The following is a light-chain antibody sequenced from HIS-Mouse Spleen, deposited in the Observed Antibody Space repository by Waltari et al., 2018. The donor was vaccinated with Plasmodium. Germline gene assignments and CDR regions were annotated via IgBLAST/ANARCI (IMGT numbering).Light chain of an antibody. CDR1: SSDVGSYDY. V-gene: IGLV2-18*02. CDR3: SSYTSSSTLV. CDR2: NVN. Sequence: QSALIQPPSVSGSPGQSVTISRTGTSSDVGSYDYVSWYQQHPGTVPNPRFYNVNTQPSGVPDRFSGSKSGNTASMTISGLQAEDEADYYCSSYTSSSTLVFGTGTKVTVL. J-gene: IGLJ1*01.